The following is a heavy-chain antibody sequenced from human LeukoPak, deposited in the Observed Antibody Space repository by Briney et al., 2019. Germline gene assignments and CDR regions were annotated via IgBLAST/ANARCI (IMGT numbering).Heavy chain of an antibody. CDR1: GFTVSSNY. D-gene: IGHD6-19*01. J-gene: IGHJ4*02. CDR2: IYSGGST. CDR3: ARGFRYSTGWYYFDY. Sequence: GGSLRLSCAASGFTVSSNYMSWVRQAPGKGLEWVSVIYSGGSTYYADSVKGRFTISRDNSKNTLYLQMNSLRAEDTAVYYCARGFRYSTGWYYFDYWGQGTLVTVSS. V-gene: IGHV3-53*01.